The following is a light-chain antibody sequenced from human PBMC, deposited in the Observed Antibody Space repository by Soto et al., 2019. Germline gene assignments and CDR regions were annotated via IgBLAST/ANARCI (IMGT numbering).Light chain of an antibody. J-gene: IGLJ1*01. Sequence: SVLTQPPSVSAAPGQNVTLSSSGHSSNIWNFYVSWYQQLAGTVPKLLIYDSDKRPSEIPDRFSGSKSGTSATLGITGLQTGDEADYYCGVWDSRLTTYVFASGTKVTVL. CDR3: GVWDSRLTTYV. V-gene: IGLV1-51*01. CDR1: SSNIWNFY. CDR2: DSD.